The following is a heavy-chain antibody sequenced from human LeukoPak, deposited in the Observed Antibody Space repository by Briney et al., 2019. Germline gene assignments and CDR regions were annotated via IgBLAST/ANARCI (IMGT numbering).Heavy chain of an antibody. J-gene: IGHJ6*03. CDR3: AIGYSYGYYYYYMDV. CDR2: IYSGGST. V-gene: IGHV3-66*01. Sequence: GSLRLSCAASGFTVSSNYMSWVRQAPGKGLEWVSVIYSGGSTYYADSVKGRFTISRDSSKNTLYLQMNSLRAEDTAVYYCAIGYSYGYYYYYMDVWGKGTTVTISS. D-gene: IGHD5-18*01. CDR1: GFTVSSNY.